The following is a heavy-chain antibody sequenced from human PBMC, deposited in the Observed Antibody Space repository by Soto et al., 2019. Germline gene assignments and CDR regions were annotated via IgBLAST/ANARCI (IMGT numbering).Heavy chain of an antibody. CDR2: IYYSGST. CDR3: ARGWLVGFGWFDP. D-gene: IGHD6-19*01. V-gene: IGHV4-31*03. J-gene: IGHJ5*02. Sequence: SETLSLTCTVSGGSISSGGYYWSWIRQHPGKGLEWIGYIYYSGSTYYNPSLKSRVTISVDTFKNQFSLKLSSVTAADTAVYYCARGWLVGFGWFDPWGQGTLVTVSS. CDR1: GGSISSGGYY.